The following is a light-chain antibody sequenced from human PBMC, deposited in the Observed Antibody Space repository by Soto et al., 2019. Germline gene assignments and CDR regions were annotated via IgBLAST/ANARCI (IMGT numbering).Light chain of an antibody. CDR3: QQRSKWPIT. Sequence: DIVFTQSPATLSLSPGERATLSCRASQSVSTYLAWYQQKPGQAPRLFIYDASNRATGIPARFSGSGSGTDFTLTISSLEPEDFAVYYCQQRSKWPITFGQGTRLEIK. V-gene: IGKV3-11*01. J-gene: IGKJ5*01. CDR2: DAS. CDR1: QSVSTY.